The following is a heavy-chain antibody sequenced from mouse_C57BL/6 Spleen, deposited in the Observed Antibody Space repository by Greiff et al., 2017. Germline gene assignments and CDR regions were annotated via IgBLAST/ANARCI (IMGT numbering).Heavy chain of an antibody. CDR3: ARGGYDYEAWFAY. CDR1: GYTFTSYW. J-gene: IGHJ3*01. CDR2: IYPSDSET. D-gene: IGHD2-4*01. V-gene: IGHV1-61*01. Sequence: QVQLKQPGAELVRPGSSVKLSCKASGYTFTSYWMDWVKQRPGQGLEWIGNIYPSDSETHYNQKFKDKATLTVDKSSSTAYMQLSSLTSEDSAVYYCARGGYDYEAWFAYWGQGTLVTVSA.